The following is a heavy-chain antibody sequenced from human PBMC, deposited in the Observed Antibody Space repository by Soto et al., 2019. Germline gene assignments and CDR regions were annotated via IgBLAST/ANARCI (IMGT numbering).Heavy chain of an antibody. V-gene: IGHV1-3*01. Sequence: ASVKVSCKASGYTFTSYAMHWVRQAPGQRLEWMGWINAGNGNTKYSQKFQGRVTITRDTSASTAYMELSSLRSEDTAVYYCARLRVLLWFGDPDYYGMDVWGQGTTVTVSS. J-gene: IGHJ6*02. CDR2: INAGNGNT. CDR3: ARLRVLLWFGDPDYYGMDV. D-gene: IGHD3-10*01. CDR1: GYTFTSYA.